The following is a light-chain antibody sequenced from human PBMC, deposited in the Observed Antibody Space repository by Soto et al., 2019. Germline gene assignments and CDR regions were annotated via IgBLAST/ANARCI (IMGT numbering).Light chain of an antibody. V-gene: IGLV2-14*03. CDR2: GVT. Sequence: QSALTXPASVSGSPGQSITISCTGTSSDVGGYNYVSWYQQHPGKAPKLIIYGVTNRPSGVSNRFSASKSGNTASLAISGLQAQDEADYYCSSYTTSSTYVFGTGTKVTVL. CDR1: SSDVGGYNY. CDR3: SSYTTSSTYV. J-gene: IGLJ1*01.